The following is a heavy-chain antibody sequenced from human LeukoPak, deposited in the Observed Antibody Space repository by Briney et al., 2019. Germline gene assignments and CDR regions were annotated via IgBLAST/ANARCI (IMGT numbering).Heavy chain of an antibody. V-gene: IGHV3-9*01. Sequence: GGSLRLSCAASGFTFNDYAMHWVRQAPGKGLEWVSGISWNSGNIAYADSVKGRFTISRDNAKNSLYLQMNSLRAEDTALYYCAKDRGDYGDYGRDYFDDWGQGTLVIISS. D-gene: IGHD4-17*01. CDR3: AKDRGDYGDYGRDYFDD. J-gene: IGHJ4*02. CDR1: GFTFNDYA. CDR2: ISWNSGNI.